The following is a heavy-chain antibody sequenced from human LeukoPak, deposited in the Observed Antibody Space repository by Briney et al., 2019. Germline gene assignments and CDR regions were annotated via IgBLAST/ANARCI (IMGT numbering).Heavy chain of an antibody. CDR3: ARAKSALTMLAPDDF. J-gene: IGHJ4*02. V-gene: IGHV1-18*01. D-gene: IGHD3-10*02. CDR1: GYTFSNHG. CDR2: ISTYSGNT. Sequence: ASVKVSCTTSGYTFSNHGIIWVRQAPGQGLEWMGWISTYSGNTKSALKFQGRVTMTTDTSASTAYMELRSLGSDDTAVYYCARAKSALTMLAPDDFWGQGTLVTISS.